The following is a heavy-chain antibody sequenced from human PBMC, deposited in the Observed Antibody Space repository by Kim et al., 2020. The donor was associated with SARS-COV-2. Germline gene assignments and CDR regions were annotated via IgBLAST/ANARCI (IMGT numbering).Heavy chain of an antibody. V-gene: IGHV1-69*04. CDR3: LLEMGATLDY. CDR1: GGTFSSYA. D-gene: IGHD1-26*01. J-gene: IGHJ4*02. CDR2: IIPILGIA. Sequence: SVKVSCKASGGTFSSYAISWVRQAPGQGLEWMGRIIPILGIANYAQKFQGRVTITADKSTSTPYMELSSLRSEDTAGYYCLLEMGATLDYWGQGTLVTV.